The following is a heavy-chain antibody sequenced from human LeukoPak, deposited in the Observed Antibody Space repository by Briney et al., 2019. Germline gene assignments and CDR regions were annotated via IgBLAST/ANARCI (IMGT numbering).Heavy chain of an antibody. CDR2: ITGDGRST. J-gene: IGHJ4*02. CDR3: AKGPDSSGLYSLDY. V-gene: IGHV3-43*02. Sequence: GSLRLSCAASGFTFHLYAMHWVRLAPGKGLEWVSLITGDGRSTYYADPVKGRFTISRDNSKNTLYLQMNSLRAEDTAVYYCAKGPDSSGLYSLDYWGQGTLVTVSS. D-gene: IGHD3-22*01. CDR1: GFTFHLYA.